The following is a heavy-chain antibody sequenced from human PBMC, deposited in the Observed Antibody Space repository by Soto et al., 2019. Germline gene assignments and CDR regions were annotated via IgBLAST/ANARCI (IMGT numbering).Heavy chain of an antibody. Sequence: ASVKVSCKASGYTFTSYDINWVRQATGQGLEWMGWMNPNSGNTGYAQKFQGRVTMTRNTSISTAYMELSSLRSEDTAVYYCARHFPDYYGSGSYYNGEAANWFDPWGQGTLVTVSS. V-gene: IGHV1-8*01. D-gene: IGHD3-10*01. CDR2: MNPNSGNT. CDR1: GYTFTSYD. CDR3: ARHFPDYYGSGSYYNGEAANWFDP. J-gene: IGHJ5*02.